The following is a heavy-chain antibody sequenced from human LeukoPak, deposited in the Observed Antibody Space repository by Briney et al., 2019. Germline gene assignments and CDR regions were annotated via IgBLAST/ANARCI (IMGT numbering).Heavy chain of an antibody. CDR3: AKDGRITIFGVVIPAFDY. D-gene: IGHD3-3*01. Sequence: GGSLRLSCAASGFTFSSYAMSWVRQAPGKGLEWVSAISGSGGSTYYADSVKGRFTISRDNSKNTLYLQMNSLRAEDTAVYYCAKDGRITIFGVVIPAFDYWGQGTLVTVSS. V-gene: IGHV3-23*01. CDR1: GFTFSSYA. CDR2: ISGSGGST. J-gene: IGHJ4*02.